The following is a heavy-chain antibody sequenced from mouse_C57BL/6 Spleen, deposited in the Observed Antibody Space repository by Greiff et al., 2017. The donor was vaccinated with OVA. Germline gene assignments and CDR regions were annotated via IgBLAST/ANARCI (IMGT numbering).Heavy chain of an antibody. CDR1: GFTFSDFY. V-gene: IGHV7-1*01. CDR2: SRNKANDYTT. Sequence: EVQLVESGGGLVQSGRSLRLSCATSGFTFSDFYMEWVRQAPGKGLEWIAASRNKANDYTTEYSASVKGRFIVSRDTSQSILYLQMNALRAEDTAIYYCARDAPDYGNAMDYWGQGTSVTVSS. CDR3: ARDAPDYGNAMDY. D-gene: IGHD2-4*01. J-gene: IGHJ4*01.